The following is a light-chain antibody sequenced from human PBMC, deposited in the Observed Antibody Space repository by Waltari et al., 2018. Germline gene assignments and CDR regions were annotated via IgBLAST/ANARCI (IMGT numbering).Light chain of an antibody. V-gene: IGLV2-11*01. CDR1: SSDVGGYNY. J-gene: IGLJ3*02. CDR3: CSYAGSYTYWV. Sequence: QSALTQPRSVSGSPGQSVTISCTGTSSDVGGYNYVSWYQQHPGKAPKLMIYDDSKRPSGVPERFSGSKSGNTASLTISGLQAEDEADYYCCSYAGSYTYWVFGGGTKLTVL. CDR2: DDS.